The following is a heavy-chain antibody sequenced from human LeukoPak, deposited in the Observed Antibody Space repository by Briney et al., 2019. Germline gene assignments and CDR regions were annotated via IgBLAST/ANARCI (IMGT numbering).Heavy chain of an antibody. V-gene: IGHV3-7*03. CDR2: VNRDGSET. Sequence: GGSLRLSCAASGFPLSSHWMTWVRQVPGRGPEWVANVNRDGSETYYLDSVKGRFTISKDNAKNSLYLQMNSLRAEDTALYHCARNNGMDVWGQGTTVIVSS. J-gene: IGHJ6*02. CDR3: ARNNGMDV. CDR1: GFPLSSHW.